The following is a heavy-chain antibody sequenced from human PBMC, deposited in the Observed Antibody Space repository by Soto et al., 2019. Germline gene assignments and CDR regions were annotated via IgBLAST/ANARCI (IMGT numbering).Heavy chain of an antibody. Sequence: QVQLVQSGAEVKKPGSSVKVSCKASGGTFSSYAISWVRQAPGQGLEWMGGIIPIFGTANYAQKFQGRVPITADKSTSTAYMELSSLRSEDTAVYYCARDPGYYYGSGSYPDYWGQGTLVTVSS. CDR2: IIPIFGTA. V-gene: IGHV1-69*06. CDR3: ARDPGYYYGSGSYPDY. D-gene: IGHD3-10*01. CDR1: GGTFSSYA. J-gene: IGHJ4*02.